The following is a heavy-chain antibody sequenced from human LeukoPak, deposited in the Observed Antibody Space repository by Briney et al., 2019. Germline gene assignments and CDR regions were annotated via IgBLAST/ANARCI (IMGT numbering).Heavy chain of an antibody. CDR2: MNPNSGNT. CDR1: GYTFTSCA. V-gene: IGHV1-8*01. D-gene: IGHD3-10*01. Sequence: ASVKVSCKASGYTFTSCAINWVRQAPGQGLEWMGWMNPNSGNTSYAQKFQGRVTMTRDTSTSTAYMEMSSLRSEDTAVYYCATRYLWFGDHGFDTWGPGTLVTVSS. CDR3: ATRYLWFGDHGFDT. J-gene: IGHJ5*02.